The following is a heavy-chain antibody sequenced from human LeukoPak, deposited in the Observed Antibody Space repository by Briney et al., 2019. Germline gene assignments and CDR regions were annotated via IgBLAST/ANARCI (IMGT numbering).Heavy chain of an antibody. J-gene: IGHJ5*02. Sequence: SVRVSCKASGGTFSSYAISWVRQAPGQGLEWMGRIIPIFGTANYAQKFQGRVTITTDESTSTAYMELSSLGSEDTAVYYCATSNFGVVIIPNTYNWFDPWGQGTLVTVSS. CDR1: GGTFSSYA. V-gene: IGHV1-69*05. CDR3: ATSNFGVVIIPNTYNWFDP. D-gene: IGHD3-3*01. CDR2: IIPIFGTA.